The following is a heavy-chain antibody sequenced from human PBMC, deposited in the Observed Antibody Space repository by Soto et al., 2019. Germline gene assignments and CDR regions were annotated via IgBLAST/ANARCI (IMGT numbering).Heavy chain of an antibody. Sequence: GGSLRLSCAASGFTFSSYDMHWVRQATGKGLEWVSAIGTAGDTYYPGSVKGRFTISRDNVKKSLYLQMNSLRAEDTAVYYCVRVEGRHYYYGLDVWGQGSTVTVSS. J-gene: IGHJ6*02. CDR1: GFTFSSYD. D-gene: IGHD3-10*01. CDR2: IGTAGDT. CDR3: VRVEGRHYYYGLDV. V-gene: IGHV3-13*04.